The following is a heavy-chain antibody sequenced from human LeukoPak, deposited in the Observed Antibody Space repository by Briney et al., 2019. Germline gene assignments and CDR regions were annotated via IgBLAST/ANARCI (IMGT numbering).Heavy chain of an antibody. CDR2: ISWNSGSI. Sequence: GGSLRLSCAASGFTFDDYAMHWFRQAPAKGLEWVSGISWNSGSIGYADSVKGRFTISRDNAKNSLYLQMNSLRAEDMALYYCAKGDYGGNAGGFDYWGQGTLVTVSS. J-gene: IGHJ4*02. CDR3: AKGDYGGNAGGFDY. V-gene: IGHV3-9*03. D-gene: IGHD4-23*01. CDR1: GFTFDDYA.